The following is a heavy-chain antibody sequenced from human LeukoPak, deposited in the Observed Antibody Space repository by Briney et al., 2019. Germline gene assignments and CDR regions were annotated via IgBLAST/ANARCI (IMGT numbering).Heavy chain of an antibody. D-gene: IGHD6-13*01. CDR2: MHPNSDDT. CDR1: GYPFTIYD. V-gene: IGHV1-8*01. J-gene: IGHJ4*02. Sequence: ASVKVSCKASGYPFTIYDINWVRQAAGQGLEWMGWMHPNSDDTGYAQKFQGRVTMTRNTSTSTAYLELSSLTSEDTAVYYCARSDLIAAALDWGQGTLVTVSS. CDR3: ARSDLIAAALD.